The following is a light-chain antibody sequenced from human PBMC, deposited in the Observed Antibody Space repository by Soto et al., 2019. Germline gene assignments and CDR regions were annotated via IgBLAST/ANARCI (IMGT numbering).Light chain of an antibody. CDR3: CSFAYNSTFSVV. CDR2: DVS. CDR1: SSDVGGHNY. J-gene: IGLJ2*01. Sequence: QSALTQPRSVSGSPGQSVTISCTGTSSDVGGHNYVSWYQQHPGKAPKLMIYDVSKRPSGVPDRFSGSKSGNTASLTISGLQAEDEADYYCCSFAYNSTFSVVFGGGTKLTVL. V-gene: IGLV2-11*01.